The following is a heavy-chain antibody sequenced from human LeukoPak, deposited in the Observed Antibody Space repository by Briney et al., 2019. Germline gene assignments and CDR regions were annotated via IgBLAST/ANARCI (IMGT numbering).Heavy chain of an antibody. CDR2: ISESGAIT. Sequence: PGGSLRLSCAASGFTFSSYAMNWVRQAPGKGLKWVSGISESGAITHYADSEKGRFTISRDNSKTTVFLQMNSLRAEDTGVYYCAVSVRFERVWHYFNNWGQGTQVTVSS. V-gene: IGHV3-23*01. CDR1: GFTFSSYA. CDR3: AVSVRFERVWHYFNN. J-gene: IGHJ4*02. D-gene: IGHD3-9*01.